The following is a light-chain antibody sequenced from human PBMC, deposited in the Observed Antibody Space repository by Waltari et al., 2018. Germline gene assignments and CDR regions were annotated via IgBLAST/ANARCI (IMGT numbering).Light chain of an antibody. V-gene: IGLV3-21*04. CDR2: YND. J-gene: IGLJ2*01. CDR3: QVWDSSSDHVV. CDR1: KIGSQS. Sequence: SYVLTQPPSVSVAPGKNASITCRGNKIGSQSVHWYQRKAGQAPELVIFYNDDRPSGIPERFSGSNSGNTATLTISRVEAGDEADYYCQVWDSSSDHVVFGGGTKLTVL.